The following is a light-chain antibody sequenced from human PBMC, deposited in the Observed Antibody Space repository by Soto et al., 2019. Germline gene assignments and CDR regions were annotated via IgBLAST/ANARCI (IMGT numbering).Light chain of an antibody. J-gene: IGLJ1*01. V-gene: IGLV2-8*01. CDR3: GSFAGGTYV. CDR2: DVN. CDR1: SSDVGAYIF. Sequence: QSALTQPPSASGSPGQSVTISCTGTSSDVGAYIFVSWYQQHPGKAPKLMVYDVNRRPPGVPDRFFGSKSGNTASLTVSGLQAEDEADYYCGSFAGGTYVLGTGTKLTVL.